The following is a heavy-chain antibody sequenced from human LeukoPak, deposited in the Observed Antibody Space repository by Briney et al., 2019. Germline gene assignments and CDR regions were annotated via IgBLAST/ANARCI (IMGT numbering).Heavy chain of an antibody. CDR2: MNPNSGNT. CDR3: AREVVAADIYGMDV. J-gene: IGHJ6*02. CDR1: GYTFTSYD. Sequence: ASVKVSCKASGYTFTSYDINWVRQATGQGLEWMGWMNPNSGNTGYAQKFQGRVTMTRNTSISTAYMELSSLRSEVTAVYYCAREVVAADIYGMDVWGQGTTVTVSS. V-gene: IGHV1-8*01. D-gene: IGHD6-13*01.